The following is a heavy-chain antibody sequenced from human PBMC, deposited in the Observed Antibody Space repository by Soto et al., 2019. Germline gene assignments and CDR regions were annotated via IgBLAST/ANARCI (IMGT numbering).Heavy chain of an antibody. V-gene: IGHV3-23*01. CDR1: GFTFSSYA. CDR2: ISGSGGST. CDR3: AKGGPGGYCISTSCYYYYGMDV. J-gene: IGHJ6*02. Sequence: GSLRLSCAASGFTFSSYAMSWVRQAPGKGLEWVSAISGSGGSTYYADSVKGRFTISRDNSKNTLYLQMNSLRAEDTAVYYCAKGGPGGYCISTSCYYYYGMDVWGQGTTVTVSS. D-gene: IGHD2-2*01.